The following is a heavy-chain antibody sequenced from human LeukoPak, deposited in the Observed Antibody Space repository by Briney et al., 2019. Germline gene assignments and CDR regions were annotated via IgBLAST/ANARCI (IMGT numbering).Heavy chain of an antibody. CDR1: GYTFTSYD. CDR2: MNPNSGNT. Sequence: ASVKVSCKASGYTFTSYDINWVRQATGQGLEWIGWMNPNSGNTGYAQKFQGRVTMTRNTSISTAYMELSSLRSEDTSVYYCARGTGDFWSGLPYYYYYYGMDVWGQGTTVTVSS. V-gene: IGHV1-8*01. CDR3: ARGTGDFWSGLPYYYYYYGMDV. D-gene: IGHD3-3*01. J-gene: IGHJ6*02.